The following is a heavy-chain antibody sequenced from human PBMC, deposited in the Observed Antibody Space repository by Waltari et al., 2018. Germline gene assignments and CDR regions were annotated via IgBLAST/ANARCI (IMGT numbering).Heavy chain of an antibody. CDR3: ARSDYGDYVGYYYGMDV. V-gene: IGHV4-4*02. CDR1: GGSISSSNW. Sequence: QVQLQESGPGLVKPSGTLSLTCAVSGGSISSSNWWSWVRQPPGKGLEWIGEIYHSGSTNYNPSLKSRVTISVDKTKNQFSLKLSSVTAADTAVYYCARSDYGDYVGYYYGMDVWGQGTTVTVSS. D-gene: IGHD4-17*01. J-gene: IGHJ6*02. CDR2: IYHSGST.